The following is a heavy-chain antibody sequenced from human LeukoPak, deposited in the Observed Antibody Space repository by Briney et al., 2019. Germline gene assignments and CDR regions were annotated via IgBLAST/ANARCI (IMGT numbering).Heavy chain of an antibody. Sequence: PGGSLRLSCAASGFTFSSYSMNWVRQAPGKGLEWVSYISSSSSTIYYADSVKGRFTISRDNAKNSLYLQMNSLRPEDTAVYYCAREAVGNIVVVPAATNWFDPWGQGTLVTVSS. CDR2: ISSSSSTI. CDR1: GFTFSSYS. CDR3: AREAVGNIVVVPAATNWFDP. J-gene: IGHJ5*02. D-gene: IGHD2-2*01. V-gene: IGHV3-48*01.